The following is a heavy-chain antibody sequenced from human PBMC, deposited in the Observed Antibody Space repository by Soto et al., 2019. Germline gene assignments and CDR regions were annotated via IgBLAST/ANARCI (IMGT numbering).Heavy chain of an antibody. J-gene: IGHJ4*02. D-gene: IGHD4-17*01. CDR1: GFTFSRYA. V-gene: IGHV3-23*01. Sequence: EVQLLESGGGLVQPGGSLRVSCAASGFTFSRYAMSWVRQAPGKGLEWDSAISGSGGSTYYADSVKGRFTISRDNSKNTLYLQMNSLRAEDTAVYYCAKDRTPWTVTTASDYWGQGTLVTVSS. CDR3: AKDRTPWTVTTASDY. CDR2: ISGSGGST.